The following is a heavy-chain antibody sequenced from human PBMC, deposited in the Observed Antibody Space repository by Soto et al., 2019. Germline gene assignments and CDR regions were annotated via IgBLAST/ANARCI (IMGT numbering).Heavy chain of an antibody. CDR3: ANSNHFFILMVLDY. CDR2: ISGSGGST. V-gene: IGHV3-23*01. Sequence: GGSLRLSCAASGFTFRNYAMSWVRQAPGKGLEWVSTISGSGGSTYYADSVKGRFTISRDKSKNTLYLQMNSLRAEDTAVYYCANSNHFFILMVLDYRGQGPLPTVS. CDR1: GFTFRNYA. J-gene: IGHJ4*02. D-gene: IGHD3-3*02.